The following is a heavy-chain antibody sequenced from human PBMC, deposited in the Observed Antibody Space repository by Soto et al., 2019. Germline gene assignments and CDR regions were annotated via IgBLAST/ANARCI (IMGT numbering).Heavy chain of an antibody. D-gene: IGHD5-18*01. CDR1: GFTFSSYA. CDR3: AKSLRRYSYGHWFDP. Sequence: GGSLRLSCAASGFTFSSYAMSWVRQAPGKGLEWVSAISGSGGSTYYADSVKGRFTISRDNSKNTLYLQMNSLRAEDTAVYYCAKSLRRYSYGHWFDPWGQGTLVTVSS. V-gene: IGHV3-23*01. CDR2: ISGSGGST. J-gene: IGHJ5*02.